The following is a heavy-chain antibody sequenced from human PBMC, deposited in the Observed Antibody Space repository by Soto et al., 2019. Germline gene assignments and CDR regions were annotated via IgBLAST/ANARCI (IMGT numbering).Heavy chain of an antibody. CDR2: MNTSDGST. V-gene: IGHV1-46*04. CDR1: GCPCTSYY. J-gene: IGHJ4*01. CDR3: AREMYTIRGSPFDY. D-gene: IGHD2-8*01. Sequence: ASVRVSGKASGCPCTSYYVPWVRQAPGQGLEWMGFMNTSDGSTSSPQKMQGRVTMTRDTSMSTVDRELRSLRSDDPAVYYCAREMYTIRGSPFDYWG.